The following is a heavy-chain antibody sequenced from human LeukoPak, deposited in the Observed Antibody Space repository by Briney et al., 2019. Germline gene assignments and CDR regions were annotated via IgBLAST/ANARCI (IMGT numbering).Heavy chain of an antibody. CDR1: GYTFTGYY. CDR2: INPNDGDT. Sequence: ASVKVSCKASGYTFTGYYIHWVRQAPGQGLEWMGWINPNDGDTNYAQKFQGRVTMTRDTSISTAYRELSRLRSDDTAVYFCARDKSGSSGWYSFFDYWGQGTLVTVSS. V-gene: IGHV1-2*02. J-gene: IGHJ4*02. D-gene: IGHD6-19*01. CDR3: ARDKSGSSGWYSFFDY.